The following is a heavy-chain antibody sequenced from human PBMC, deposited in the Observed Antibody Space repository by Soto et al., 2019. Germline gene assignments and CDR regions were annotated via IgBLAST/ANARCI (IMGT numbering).Heavy chain of an antibody. CDR3: ARSGYGSRDFDH. CDR1: HGSVSSAPFY. V-gene: IGHV4-31*02. Sequence: PXETLSVTWTVSHGSVSSAPFYWTWIRQHPGKVLEWIVYIYYRGNTYYRPSLKSRVSISIDTSQNQFSLRLNSVTAADTAVYYCARSGYGSRDFDHWAQGTLVTVSS. J-gene: IGHJ4*01. D-gene: IGHD6-13*01. CDR2: IYYRGNT.